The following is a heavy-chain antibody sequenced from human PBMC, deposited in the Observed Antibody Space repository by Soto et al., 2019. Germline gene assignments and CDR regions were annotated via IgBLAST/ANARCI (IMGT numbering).Heavy chain of an antibody. Sequence: QVQLVQSGAEVKKPGSSVKVSCKSSGNTFKTYSVSWVRQAPGQGLEWMGGIIPLFGKPNYAQKFQGRVTITAGESTRTVYIELSRLRSEDTAVYYCARLWGIGAHDSWGQGTRVTVSS. D-gene: IGHD6-6*01. CDR3: ARLWGIGAHDS. CDR1: GNTFKTYS. J-gene: IGHJ4*02. CDR2: IIPLFGKP. V-gene: IGHV1-69*12.